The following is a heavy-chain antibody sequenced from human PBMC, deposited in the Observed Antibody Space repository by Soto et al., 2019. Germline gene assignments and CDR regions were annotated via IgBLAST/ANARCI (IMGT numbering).Heavy chain of an antibody. J-gene: IGHJ6*02. V-gene: IGHV4-61*01. D-gene: IGHD5-12*01. CDR3: ARDGRVHIGLGGYYYYHMDV. CDR1: SGSVSGHTYY. Sequence: PSETLSLTCTVSSGSVSGHTYYWTWIRQPPGKGLEWIGNIYYTGSTNYNPSLKSRGTISVDASKNQFSLKLRPVTAADTAAYYCARDGRVHIGLGGYYYYHMDVWGQGTTVTVSS. CDR2: IYYTGST.